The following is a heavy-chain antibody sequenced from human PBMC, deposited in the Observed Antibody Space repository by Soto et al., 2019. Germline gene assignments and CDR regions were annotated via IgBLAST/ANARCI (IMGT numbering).Heavy chain of an antibody. CDR2: INPSGGST. V-gene: IGHV1-46*01. CDR3: ARDGRDDYVWGSYRRRFYYNYGMDV. D-gene: IGHD3-16*02. Sequence: ASVKVSSKASGYTFTRYYMHWVRQAPGQGLEWMGIINPSGGSTSYAQKFQGRVTMTRDTSTSTVYMELSSLRSEDTAVYYCARDGRDDYVWGSYRRRFYYNYGMDVWGQGTTVTVSS. CDR1: GYTFTRYY. J-gene: IGHJ6*02.